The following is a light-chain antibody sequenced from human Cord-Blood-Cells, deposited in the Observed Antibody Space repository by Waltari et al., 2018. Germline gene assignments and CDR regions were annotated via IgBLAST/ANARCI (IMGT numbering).Light chain of an antibody. V-gene: IGKV3-20*01. J-gene: IGKJ3*01. CDR1: QSVSSSY. CDR3: QQYGSSPFT. Sequence: EIVLTQSPGSLSLSPGERATLCCSASQSVSSSYLAWYQQKPGQAPKLLIYGASIRATGIPDRFSGSGSGTDFTLTISRLEPEDFAVYYCQQYGSSPFTFGPGTKVDIK. CDR2: GAS.